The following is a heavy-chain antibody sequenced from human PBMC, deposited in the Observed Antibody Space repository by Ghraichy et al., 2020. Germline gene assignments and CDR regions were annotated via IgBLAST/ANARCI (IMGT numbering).Heavy chain of an antibody. CDR1: GFTFSSYA. V-gene: IGHV3-23*01. D-gene: IGHD2-2*01. CDR3: ANGPASTNAFDI. Sequence: GESLNISCAASGFTFSSYAMSWVRQAPGKGLEWVSAISGSGGSTYYADSVKGRFTISRDNSKNTLYLQMNSLRAEDTAVYYCANGPASTNAFDIWGQGTMVTVSS. CDR2: ISGSGGST. J-gene: IGHJ3*02.